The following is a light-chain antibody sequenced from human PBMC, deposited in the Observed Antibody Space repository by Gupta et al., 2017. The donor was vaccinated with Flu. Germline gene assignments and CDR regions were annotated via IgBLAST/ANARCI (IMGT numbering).Light chain of an antibody. CDR2: GDT. CDR1: SSNIGAGYD. J-gene: IGLJ3*02. Sequence: QSLLTQPPSVSGPPGQRVTISCTGSSSNIGAGYDVHWYQQVPGTAPKLLIYGDTSRPSGVPDRFSGSKSGTSASLAITGLQAEDEADYYCQSFDSSLLWVFGGGTKLTVL. V-gene: IGLV1-40*01. CDR3: QSFDSSLLWV.